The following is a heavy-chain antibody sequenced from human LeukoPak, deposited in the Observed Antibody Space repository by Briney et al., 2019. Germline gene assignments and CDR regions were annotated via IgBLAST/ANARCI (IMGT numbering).Heavy chain of an antibody. J-gene: IGHJ6*03. CDR1: GYTFTSYY. V-gene: IGHV1-69*06. D-gene: IGHD6-6*01. Sequence: ASVKVSCKASGYTFTSYYMHWVRQAPGQGLEWMGGIIPIFGTANYAQKFQGRVTITADKSTSTAYMELSSLRSEDTAVYYCASAARPEEGYYYYYMDVWGKGTTVTVSS. CDR3: ASAARPEEGYYYYYMDV. CDR2: IIPIFGTA.